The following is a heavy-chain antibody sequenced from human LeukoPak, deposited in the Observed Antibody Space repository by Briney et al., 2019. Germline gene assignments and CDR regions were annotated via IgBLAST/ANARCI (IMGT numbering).Heavy chain of an antibody. D-gene: IGHD7-27*01. Sequence: GGSLRLSCAASGFTFSTSWMHWVRQAPGKGLVWVSRIDGDVSSTSYADSVKGRFTISRDNAKNTLYLQMNSLRAEDTAVYYCARGGLGPPYFDYWGPGILVTVSS. CDR1: GFTFSTSW. J-gene: IGHJ4*02. V-gene: IGHV3-74*01. CDR2: IDGDVSST. CDR3: ARGGLGPPYFDY.